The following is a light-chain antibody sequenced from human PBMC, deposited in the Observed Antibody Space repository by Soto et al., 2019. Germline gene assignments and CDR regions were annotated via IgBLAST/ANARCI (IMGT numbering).Light chain of an antibody. CDR1: QSVTDQ. CDR2: GAS. J-gene: IGKJ1*01. V-gene: IGKV3D-15*01. CDR3: QQSNSWART. Sequence: EIEMPQSPAPLSVSPGARATLSCRASQSVTDQLAWYHQKPGQAPRLLIYGASTRASGIPARFSGSGSGTDFTLTISGLQSEDFAVDDCQQSNSWARTYGQGTKVE.